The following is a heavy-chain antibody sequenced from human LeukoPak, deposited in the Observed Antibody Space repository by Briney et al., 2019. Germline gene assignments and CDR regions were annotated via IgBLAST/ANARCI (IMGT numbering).Heavy chain of an antibody. CDR2: IDQDGSEK. CDR3: AKGPPYIIL. D-gene: IGHD3-10*01. J-gene: IGHJ4*02. Sequence: GGSLRLSCAASGFTFTGYWMSWVRQAPGKGLEWVANIDQDGSEKIYVDSVKGRFIISRDNAKNSLYLQMNSLRPEDTAVYYCAKGPPYIILWGQGTLVTVSS. CDR1: GFTFTGYW. V-gene: IGHV3-7*03.